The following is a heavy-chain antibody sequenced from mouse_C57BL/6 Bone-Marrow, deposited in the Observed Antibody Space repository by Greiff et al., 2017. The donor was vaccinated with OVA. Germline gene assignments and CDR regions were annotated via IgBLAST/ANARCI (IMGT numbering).Heavy chain of an antibody. CDR2: IYPGGGYT. CDR3: ARLVWLLRSYYFDY. CDR1: GYTFTNYW. D-gene: IGHD1-1*01. V-gene: IGHV1-63*01. J-gene: IGHJ2*01. Sequence: VKLQQSGAELVRPGTSVKMSCKASGYTFTNYWIGWAKQRPGHGLEWIGDIYPGGGYTNYNEKFKGKATLTADKSSSTAYMQFSSLTSEDSAIYYCARLVWLLRSYYFDYWGQGTTLTVSS.